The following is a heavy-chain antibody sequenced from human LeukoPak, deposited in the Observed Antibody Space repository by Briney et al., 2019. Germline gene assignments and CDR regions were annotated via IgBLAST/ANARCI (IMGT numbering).Heavy chain of an antibody. V-gene: IGHV3-30*18. J-gene: IGHJ4*02. Sequence: GGSLRLSCAVSGFTFSSYGMHWVRQAPGKGLEWVAIISHDGSNQYYADSVKGRFTISRDNSKNTLWLQMNSLRVEDTAIYYCAKDGLAHSSSRYYFDYWGQGTLVTVSS. CDR1: GFTFSSYG. CDR2: ISHDGSNQ. CDR3: AKDGLAHSSSRYYFDY. D-gene: IGHD2-2*01.